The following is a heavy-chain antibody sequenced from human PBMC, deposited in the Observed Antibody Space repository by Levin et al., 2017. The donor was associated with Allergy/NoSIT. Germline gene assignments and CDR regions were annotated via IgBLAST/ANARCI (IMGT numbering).Heavy chain of an antibody. CDR2: IIPIFGTA. CDR3: ARGSIGHYYYYYGMDV. CDR1: GGTFSSYA. V-gene: IGHV1-69*06. D-gene: IGHD6-6*01. Sequence: KISCKASGGTFSSYAISWVRQAPGQGLEWMGGIIPIFGTANYAQKFQGRVTITADKSTSTAYMELSSLRSEDTAVYYCARGSIGHYYYYYGMDVWGQGTTVTVSS. J-gene: IGHJ6*02.